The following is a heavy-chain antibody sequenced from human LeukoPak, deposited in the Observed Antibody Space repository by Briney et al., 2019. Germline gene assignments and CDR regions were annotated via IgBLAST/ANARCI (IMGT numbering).Heavy chain of an antibody. Sequence: ASVKVSCKASGYTFTDYYIHWVRQAPGQGLEWMGWINPNGGTNYGQKFQGRVTMTRDTSISIVYMEVSRLRSDDTAVYYCARGPSDSSGYYYEGDAFDIWGQGTVVTVSS. V-gene: IGHV1-2*02. CDR3: ARGPSDSSGYYYEGDAFDI. CDR2: INPNGGT. J-gene: IGHJ3*02. D-gene: IGHD3-22*01. CDR1: GYTFTDYY.